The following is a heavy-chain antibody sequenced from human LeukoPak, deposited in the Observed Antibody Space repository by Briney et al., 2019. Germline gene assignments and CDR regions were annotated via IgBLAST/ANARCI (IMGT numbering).Heavy chain of an antibody. D-gene: IGHD4-23*01. J-gene: IGHJ4*02. CDR3: AIDGWVTSDY. V-gene: IGHV3-7*01. Sequence: GGSLRLSCAASGFTFSSYWMSWVRQAPGEGLEWVANIKQDGSEQYYVDSVKGRLTISRARAKNSLYLQMNSLRAEDTTVYYCAIDGWVTSDYWGQGTLVTVSS. CDR2: IKQDGSEQ. CDR1: GFTFSSYW.